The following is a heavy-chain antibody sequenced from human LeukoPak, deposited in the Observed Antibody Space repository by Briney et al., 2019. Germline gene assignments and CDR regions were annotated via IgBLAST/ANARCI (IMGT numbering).Heavy chain of an antibody. D-gene: IGHD3-10*01. Sequence: GRSLRLSCAAYGFTFSSYGMHWVRQAPGKGLEWVAVIWYDGSNKYYADSVKGRFTISRDNSKNTLYLQMNSLRAEDTAVYYCARDRYYGSGSYYNFYYFDYWGQGTLVTVSS. V-gene: IGHV3-33*01. CDR2: IWYDGSNK. CDR3: ARDRYYGSGSYYNFYYFDY. CDR1: GFTFSSYG. J-gene: IGHJ4*02.